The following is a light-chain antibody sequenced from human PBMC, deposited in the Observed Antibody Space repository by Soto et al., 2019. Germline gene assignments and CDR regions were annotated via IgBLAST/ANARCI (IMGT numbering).Light chain of an antibody. J-gene: IGKJ5*01. CDR1: ESVSID. CDR3: QQCGSSPPIT. Sequence: EIVLTQSPGTLSLSPGERSTLSCISSESVSIDLAWYQQTPGQAPRLLIYGASSRATGIPDRFSGSESGTDFTLTIRRLEPEDFAVYYCQQCGSSPPITFGQGTLLEIK. V-gene: IGKV3-20*01. CDR2: GAS.